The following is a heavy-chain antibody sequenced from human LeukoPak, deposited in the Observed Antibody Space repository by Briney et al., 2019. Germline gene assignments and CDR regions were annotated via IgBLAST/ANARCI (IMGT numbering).Heavy chain of an antibody. CDR1: GYTFTSYA. V-gene: IGHV7-4-1*02. J-gene: IGHJ4*02. CDR3: AREAGSGYSGYDYARLDY. CDR2: INTNTGNP. Sequence: EASVKVSCKASGYTFTSYAMNWVRQAPGQGLEWMGWINTNTGNPTYAQGFTGRFVFSLDTSVSTAYLQNSSLKAEDTAVYYCAREAGSGYSGYDYARLDYWGQGTLVTVSS. D-gene: IGHD5-12*01.